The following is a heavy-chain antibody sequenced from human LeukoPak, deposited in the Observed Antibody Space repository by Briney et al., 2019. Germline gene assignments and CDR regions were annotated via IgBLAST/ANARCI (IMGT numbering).Heavy chain of an antibody. CDR2: IRSKAYGETA. V-gene: IGHV3-49*03. D-gene: IGHD1-1*01. Sequence: GGSLRLSCTASGFTFGDYAMSWIRQAPGKGLEWVGFIRSKAYGETADYAASAKGRFTISRDDSKAIAYLQMNSLKTEDTAVYHCTRDRGAYNLYDYWGQGTLVTVSS. J-gene: IGHJ4*02. CDR3: TRDRGAYNLYDY. CDR1: GFTFGDYA.